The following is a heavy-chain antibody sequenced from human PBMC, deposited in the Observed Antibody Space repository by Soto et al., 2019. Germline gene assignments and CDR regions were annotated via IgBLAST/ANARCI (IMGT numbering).Heavy chain of an antibody. CDR3: AKDSSSWKDAFDI. CDR2: ISSSGSTI. CDR1: GFTFSDYY. Sequence: GGSLRLSCAASGFTFSDYYMSWIRQAPGKGLEWVSYISSSGSTIYYADSVKGRFTISRDNAKNSLYLQMNSLRTEDTALYYCAKDSSSWKDAFDIWGQGTMVTVSS. J-gene: IGHJ3*02. D-gene: IGHD6-13*01. V-gene: IGHV3-11*01.